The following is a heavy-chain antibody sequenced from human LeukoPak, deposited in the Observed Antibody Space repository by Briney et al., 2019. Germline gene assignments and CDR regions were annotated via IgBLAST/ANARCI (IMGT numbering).Heavy chain of an antibody. CDR3: ARGKNSGLPGGVYYYYMDV. V-gene: IGHV3-21*01. CDR1: GFNFNYYT. Sequence: PGGSLRLSCAASGFNFNYYTMNWVRQAPGKGLEWVSSISSSSTSIYYADSLKGRLTISRDNAKNSLYLQINSLRAEDTAVYYCARGKNSGLPGGVYYYYMDVWGKGTTVTVSS. D-gene: IGHD5-12*01. CDR2: ISSSSTSI. J-gene: IGHJ6*03.